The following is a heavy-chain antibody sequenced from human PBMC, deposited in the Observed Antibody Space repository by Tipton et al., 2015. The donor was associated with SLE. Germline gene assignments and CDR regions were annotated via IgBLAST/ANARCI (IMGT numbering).Heavy chain of an antibody. CDR1: GFIFSSRA. CDR3: ARELSCWCGSDY. D-gene: IGHD3-3*01. CDR2: ISGSGSNT. J-gene: IGHJ4*02. Sequence: SLRLSCAVSGFIFSSRAMTWVRQAPGKGLEWVSSISGSGSNTYYADSVKGRFTISRDNVENSLSLQMNSLRVDDTAVYYCARELSCWCGSDYWGQVALVTVSS. V-gene: IGHV3-21*01.